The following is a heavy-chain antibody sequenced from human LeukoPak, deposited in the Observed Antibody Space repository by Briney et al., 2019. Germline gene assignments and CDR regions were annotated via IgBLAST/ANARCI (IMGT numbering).Heavy chain of an antibody. Sequence: SVKVSCKASGGTFSSYAISWVRQAPGQGLEWMGGIIPIFGTANYAQKFQGRVTITADESTSTAYMELSSLRSEDTAVYYCARRRHSYDSSGYYLDYWGQGTLVTVSS. D-gene: IGHD3-22*01. CDR2: IIPIFGTA. J-gene: IGHJ4*02. CDR3: ARRRHSYDSSGYYLDY. CDR1: GGTFSSYA. V-gene: IGHV1-69*13.